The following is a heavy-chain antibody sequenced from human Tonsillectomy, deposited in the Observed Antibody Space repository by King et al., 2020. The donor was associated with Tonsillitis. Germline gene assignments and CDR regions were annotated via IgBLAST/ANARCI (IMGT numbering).Heavy chain of an antibody. J-gene: IGHJ4*02. CDR3: ARESRDGYNFDY. D-gene: IGHD5-24*01. CDR1: EYSFSNYW. V-gene: IGHV5-51*03. CDR2: IYPDDSDT. Sequence: VQLVQSGAEVKKPGESLKISCKGFEYSFSNYWIGWVRQMPGRGLEWMGIIYPDDSDTRYSPSFQDQVIISADKSINTPYLKWGSLEASDSAMYYCARESRDGYNFDYWGQGTLVTVS.